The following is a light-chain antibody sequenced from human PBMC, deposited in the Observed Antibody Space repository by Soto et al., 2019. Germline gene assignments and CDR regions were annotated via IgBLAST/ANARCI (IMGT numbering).Light chain of an antibody. J-gene: IGKJ1*01. CDR2: GAS. CDR1: QSVRNNY. V-gene: IGKV3-20*01. Sequence: EIVLTQSPGTLSLSPGESATLSCRASQSVRNNYLAWYQQKPGQAPRLVIYGASNRATGIPDRFSGSGSGTDFTLTISRLEPEDFAVYYCQQYGSSGTFGQGTKVDI. CDR3: QQYGSSGT.